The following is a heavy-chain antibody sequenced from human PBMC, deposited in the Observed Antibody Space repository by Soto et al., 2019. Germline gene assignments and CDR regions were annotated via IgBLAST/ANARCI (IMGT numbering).Heavy chain of an antibody. CDR3: AKDGASGSYPPYYYFGMDV. CDR1: GFTFSSYA. D-gene: IGHD1-26*01. V-gene: IGHV3-23*01. J-gene: IGHJ6*02. Sequence: EVQLLESGGGLVQPGGSLRLSCAASGFTFSSYAMRWVRQAPGKGLEWVSSINGSGGNAYYADSVKGRFSISRDNSKNTLRLQMNSLRADDTAVYYCAKDGASGSYPPYYYFGMDVWGQGTTVTVSS. CDR2: INGSGGNA.